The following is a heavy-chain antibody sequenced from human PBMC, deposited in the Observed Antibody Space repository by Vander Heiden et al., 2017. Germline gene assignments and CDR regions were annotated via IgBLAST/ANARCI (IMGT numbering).Heavy chain of an antibody. CDR1: GFTFKTYG. CDR2: IWYDGNTK. Sequence: VPLVESGGGVVQSGSSLSLSRAASGFTFKTYGMHWVRQAPGKGLEWLAIIWYDGNTKDYADSVKGRFTISRDNSKNTLYLEMSSLRVEDTAIYYCARAGSDIAVAGPFDFWGQGTLVTVSS. CDR3: ARAGSDIAVAGPFDF. D-gene: IGHD6-19*01. J-gene: IGHJ4*02. V-gene: IGHV3-33*01.